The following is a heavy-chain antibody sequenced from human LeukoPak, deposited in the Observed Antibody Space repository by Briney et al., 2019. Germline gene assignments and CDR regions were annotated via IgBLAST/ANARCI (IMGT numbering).Heavy chain of an antibody. CDR3: ARVTTYYDFWSGYHQYYFDY. D-gene: IGHD3-3*01. CDR1: GGSFSGYY. J-gene: IGHJ4*02. CDR2: IYYSGST. V-gene: IGHV4-59*01. Sequence: SETLSLTCAVYGGSFSGYYWSWIRQPPGKGLEWIGYIYYSGSTNYNPSLKSRVTISVDTSKNQFSLELSSVTAADTAVYYCARVTTYYDFWSGYHQYYFDYWGQGTLVTVSS.